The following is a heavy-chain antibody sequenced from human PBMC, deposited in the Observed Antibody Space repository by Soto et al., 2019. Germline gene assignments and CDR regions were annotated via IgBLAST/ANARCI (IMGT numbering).Heavy chain of an antibody. J-gene: IGHJ3*02. CDR1: GFTFSSYG. CDR3: AKIRGRDGYRWYAFDI. Sequence: GSLGLSCAASGFTFSSYGMHWVRQAPGKGLEWVAVISYDGSNKYYADSVKGRFTISRDNSKNTLYLQMNSLRAEDTAVYYCAKIRGRDGYRWYAFDIWGQGTMVTVSS. CDR2: ISYDGSNK. D-gene: IGHD5-12*01. V-gene: IGHV3-30*18.